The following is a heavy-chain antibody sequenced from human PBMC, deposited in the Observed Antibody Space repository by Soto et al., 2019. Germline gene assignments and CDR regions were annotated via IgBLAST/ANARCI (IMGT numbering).Heavy chain of an antibody. CDR1: GGTLTSYI. V-gene: IGHV1-69*08. CDR2: SIPIQGTA. Sequence: QVQLVQSGAEVKKPGSSVKVSCEASGGTLTSYIFTWVRQAPGQGLEWMGRSIPIQGTADYALKFQDRVTMTADTSTNTAYMELRSLRPDDTAVYYGAKRLVFVDHADMDVWGKGTTVTVSS. D-gene: IGHD2-21*01. J-gene: IGHJ6*03. CDR3: AKRLVFVDHADMDV.